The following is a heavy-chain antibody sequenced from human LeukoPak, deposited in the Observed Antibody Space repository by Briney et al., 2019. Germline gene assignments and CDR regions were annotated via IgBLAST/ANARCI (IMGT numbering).Heavy chain of an antibody. V-gene: IGHV4-59*01. D-gene: IGHD5-12*01. CDR3: ARVWMGRFDP. CDR2: IYSSGSP. J-gene: IGHJ5*02. Sequence: SETLSLTCSVSGGSMRSYYWSWIRQFPGKGLEWIALIYSSGSPNYNPSLRSRVTIPIDMSKSQFSLKLDSVTAADTAVYYCARVWMGRFDPWGQGTLVTVSS. CDR1: GGSMRSYY.